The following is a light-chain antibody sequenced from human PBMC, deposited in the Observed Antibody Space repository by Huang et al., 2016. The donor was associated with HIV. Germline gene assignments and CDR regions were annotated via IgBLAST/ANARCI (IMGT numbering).Light chain of an antibody. CDR1: QSVRNNY. CDR2: DAD. Sequence: IVLTQSPATLSRSPGERATLTCGASQSVRNNYLAWYQQKPGLAPRRLIYDADVRDTGIPDRFSGSGSGRDFTLTISRLEPEEFAMYYCQQYSTSSYTFGQGTKVEI. V-gene: IGKV3D-20*01. CDR3: QQYSTSSYT. J-gene: IGKJ2*01.